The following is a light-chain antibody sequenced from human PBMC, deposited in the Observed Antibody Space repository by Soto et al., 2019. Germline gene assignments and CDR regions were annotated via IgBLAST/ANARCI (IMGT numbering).Light chain of an antibody. CDR1: QSLVHSDGIAY. V-gene: IGKV2-30*02. Sequence: DVGMTQSQLSLPVTLGQPASISSRSTQSLVHSDGIAYFSWFQQRPGRSPRRLIYKVSNRDSGVPARFSGSGSGTDFALKISRVEAEDVGVYYCMQGTHWPITFGQGTRLEIK. CDR2: KVS. J-gene: IGKJ5*01. CDR3: MQGTHWPIT.